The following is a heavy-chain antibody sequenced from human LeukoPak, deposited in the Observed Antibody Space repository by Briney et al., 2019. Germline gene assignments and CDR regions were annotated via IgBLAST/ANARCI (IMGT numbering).Heavy chain of an antibody. J-gene: IGHJ4*02. D-gene: IGHD1-1*01. CDR1: GFTFSNYW. Sequence: PGGSLTLSCTTSGFTFSNYWMYWVRQAPGKGLMWVSRIKSDGTGITYTDSVEGRFTISRDNAKNTLYLQMNSLRDEDTAVYYCVRVQTIDYWGQGTLVTVSS. CDR3: VRVQTIDY. V-gene: IGHV3-74*01. CDR2: IKSDGTGI.